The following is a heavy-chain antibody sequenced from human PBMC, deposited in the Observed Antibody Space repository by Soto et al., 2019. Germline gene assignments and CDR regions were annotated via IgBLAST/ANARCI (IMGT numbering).Heavy chain of an antibody. J-gene: IGHJ4*02. Sequence: ASVKVSCKASGYTFAAYYIHWIRQAPGQGLEWMGWINPTSGGTVYAQNFQDRVTMTRDTSISTAYMELRRLNSDDTAVYYCARDPDYGDYWGYFFDSWGQGTPVTVS. CDR3: ARDPDYGDYWGYFFDS. CDR2: INPTSGGT. D-gene: IGHD4-17*01. V-gene: IGHV1-2*02. CDR1: GYTFAAYY.